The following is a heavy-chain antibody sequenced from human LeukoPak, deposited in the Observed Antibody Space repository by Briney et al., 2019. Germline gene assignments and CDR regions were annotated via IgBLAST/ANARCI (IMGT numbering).Heavy chain of an antibody. CDR3: AKGHYDSWSGFYGIWY. Sequence: GGSLRLSCAASGFTFSSYAMSWVRQAPGKGLEWVSAISGSGGSTYYADSVKGRFTISRDNSKNTLYLQMNSLRGDDTAVYCCAKGHYDSWSGFYGIWYWGQGTLVTVSS. CDR2: ISGSGGST. D-gene: IGHD3-3*01. V-gene: IGHV3-23*01. J-gene: IGHJ4*02. CDR1: GFTFSSYA.